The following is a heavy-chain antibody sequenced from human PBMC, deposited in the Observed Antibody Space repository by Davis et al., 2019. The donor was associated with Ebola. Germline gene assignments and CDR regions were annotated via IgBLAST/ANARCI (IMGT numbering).Heavy chain of an antibody. CDR2: IIPIFGTA. D-gene: IGHD3-10*01. Sequence: SVKVSCKASGYTFTSYAMHWVRQAPGQGLEWMGGIIPIFGTANYAQKFQGRVTITADESTSTAYMELSSLRSEDTAVYYCARASLLWFRELPKSPDYYYYYGMDVWGQGTTVTVSS. V-gene: IGHV1-69*13. CDR3: ARASLLWFRELPKSPDYYYYYGMDV. J-gene: IGHJ6*02. CDR1: GYTFTSYA.